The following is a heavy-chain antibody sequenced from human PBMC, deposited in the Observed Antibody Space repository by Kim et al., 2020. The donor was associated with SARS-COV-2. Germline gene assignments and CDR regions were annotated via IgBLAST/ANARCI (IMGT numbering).Heavy chain of an antibody. Sequence: ASVKVSCKASGYTFSSYYIHWVRQAPGQGLEWMGWINPNSGDTNIAQKFQGRVTMTRDTSISTAYMELSRLNSDDTDIYYCARDEPFYEVLTGYLDYNYGLDVWGQGTTVAVS. CDR1: GYTFSSYY. V-gene: IGHV1-2*02. CDR2: INPNSGDT. J-gene: IGHJ6*02. D-gene: IGHD3-9*01. CDR3: ARDEPFYEVLTGYLDYNYGLDV.